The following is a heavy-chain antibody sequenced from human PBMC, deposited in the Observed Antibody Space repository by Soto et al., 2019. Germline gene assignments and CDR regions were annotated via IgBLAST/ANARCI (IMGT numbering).Heavy chain of an antibody. D-gene: IGHD3-3*01. CDR3: AAGVYDFWSGYPRANWFDP. V-gene: IGHV1-69*01. J-gene: IGHJ5*02. Sequence: QVQLVQSGAEVRKPGSSVKVSCKASGGTFSRHAISWVRQAPGQGLEWMGGIIPIFGTANHAQKFQGRVTIIADESTSTVYMELSSLRSEDTAVYYCAAGVYDFWSGYPRANWFDPWGQGTLVTVSS. CDR2: IIPIFGTA. CDR1: GGTFSRHA.